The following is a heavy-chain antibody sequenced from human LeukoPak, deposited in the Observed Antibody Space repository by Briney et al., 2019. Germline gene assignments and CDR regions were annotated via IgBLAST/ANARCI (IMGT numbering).Heavy chain of an antibody. Sequence: SETLSLTCTVAGGSISRYYCSWIRQPAGKGLEWIGRIYTSGSTNYNPYLKSRVNMSVDTSKNQFSLKLSSVTAADTAVYYCARLGGIGPIYSSSWSSPFDYWGQGTLVTVSS. J-gene: IGHJ4*02. CDR3: ARLGGIGPIYSSSWSSPFDY. CDR2: IYTSGST. D-gene: IGHD6-13*01. CDR1: GGSISRYY. V-gene: IGHV4-4*07.